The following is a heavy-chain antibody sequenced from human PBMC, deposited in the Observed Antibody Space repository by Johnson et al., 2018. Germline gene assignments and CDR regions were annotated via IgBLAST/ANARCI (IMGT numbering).Heavy chain of an antibody. D-gene: IGHD6-19*01. V-gene: IGHV3-15*07. J-gene: IGHJ3*02. CDR2: LNSKTDGGTT. Sequence: VQLVESGGGLVKPGGSLRLSCAASGFTFSSYSMNWVRQAPGKGLEWVGRLNSKTDGGTTDYAAPVKDRLTIPRDESKNTLYLEMHSLKTEDTAVYYCTTVYSSGWYTAFDIWGQGTMVTVSS. CDR1: GFTFSSYS. CDR3: TTVYSSGWYTAFDI.